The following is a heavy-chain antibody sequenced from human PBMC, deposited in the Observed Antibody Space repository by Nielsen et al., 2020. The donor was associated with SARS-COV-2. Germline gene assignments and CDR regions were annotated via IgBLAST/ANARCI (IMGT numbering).Heavy chain of an antibody. V-gene: IGHV3-23*01. J-gene: IGHJ2*01. CDR2: ISGSGGST. CDR1: GFIFSSYA. Sequence: GGSLRLSCAASGFIFSSYAMSWVPQAPGEGLEWVSAISGSGGSTYYADAVKGRFTISRDNSKNTLYLQMNSLRAEDTAVYYCAKGDSSKNLYFDLWGRGTLVTVSS. CDR3: AKGDSSKNLYFDL. D-gene: IGHD3-22*01.